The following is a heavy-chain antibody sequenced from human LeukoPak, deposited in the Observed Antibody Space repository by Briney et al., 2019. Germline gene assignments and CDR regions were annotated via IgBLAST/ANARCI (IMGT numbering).Heavy chain of an antibody. CDR2: MRNRAHGGTT. D-gene: IGHD2-8*01. V-gene: IGHV3-49*04. CDR3: TRLYASSWSYGMDV. CDR1: GFTFGDYV. Sequence: PGGSLRLSCTASGFTFGDYVLSWVRQAPGKGLEWVGFMRNRAHGGTTEYAASVKGRFTVSRDDSKSTAYLQMNSLKPEDTAVYYCTRLYASSWSYGMDVWGQGTTVTVS. J-gene: IGHJ6*02.